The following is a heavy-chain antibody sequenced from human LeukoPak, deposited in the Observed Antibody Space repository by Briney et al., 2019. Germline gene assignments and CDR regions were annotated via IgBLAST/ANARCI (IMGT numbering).Heavy chain of an antibody. D-gene: IGHD3-22*01. J-gene: IGHJ4*02. Sequence: ASVKVSCKASGYTFTGYYMHWVRQAPGQGLEWMGWINPNSGGTNYAQKFQGRVTMTRDTSISTAYMELSRLRSDDTAVYYCARGTTYYYDSSGYYYGDWGQGTLVTVSS. V-gene: IGHV1-2*02. CDR1: GYTFTGYY. CDR3: ARGTTYYYDSSGYYYGD. CDR2: INPNSGGT.